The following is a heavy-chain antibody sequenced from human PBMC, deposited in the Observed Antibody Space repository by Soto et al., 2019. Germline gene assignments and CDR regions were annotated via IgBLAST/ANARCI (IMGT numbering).Heavy chain of an antibody. D-gene: IGHD3-10*01. V-gene: IGHV4-39*01. CDR1: GGSISSSSYY. CDR2: IYYSGST. CDR3: ARRKVLLWFGELLGFDY. Sequence: QLQLQESGPGLVKPSETLSLTCTVSGGSISSSSYYWGWIRQPPGKGLEWIGSIYYSGSTYSNPSLKSRVTISVDTSKNQFSLKLSSVTAADTAVYYCARRKVLLWFGELLGFDYWGQGTLVTVSS. J-gene: IGHJ4*02.